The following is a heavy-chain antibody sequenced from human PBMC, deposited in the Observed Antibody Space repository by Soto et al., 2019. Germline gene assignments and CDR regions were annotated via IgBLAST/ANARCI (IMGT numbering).Heavy chain of an antibody. CDR3: ARDVKFGVVGWFDP. D-gene: IGHD3-3*01. CDR1: GGSVSSGSYY. J-gene: IGHJ5*02. CDR2: IHYSGST. V-gene: IGHV4-61*01. Sequence: QVQLQESGPGLVKPSETLSLTWTVSGGSVSSGSYYWSWIRQPPGKGLEWIGYIHYSGSTIYNPSLKSRVTISLDTSKNQFSLKLSSVTAADTAVYYCARDVKFGVVGWFDPWGQGTLVTVSS.